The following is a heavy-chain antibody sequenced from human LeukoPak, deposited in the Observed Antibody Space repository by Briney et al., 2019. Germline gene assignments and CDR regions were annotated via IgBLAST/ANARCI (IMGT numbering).Heavy chain of an antibody. V-gene: IGHV4-31*03. D-gene: IGHD5-24*01. CDR3: ARADMATVFDF. CDR2: ISYSGST. CDR1: GVSISSGADY. J-gene: IGHJ4*02. Sequence: SGTLSLTCSVSGVSISSGADYWSWIRQHPGKGLEWIGYISYSGSTYYNPSLKTRLTISVDTSKNQFSLKLGSVTAADTAFYYCARADMATVFDFWGRGTLDTVSS.